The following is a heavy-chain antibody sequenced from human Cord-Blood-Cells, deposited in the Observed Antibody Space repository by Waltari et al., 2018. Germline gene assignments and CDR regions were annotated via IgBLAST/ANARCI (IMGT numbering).Heavy chain of an antibody. CDR1: GFTFSRFW. CDR3: ARLGYSYGDAFDI. D-gene: IGHD5-18*01. J-gene: IGHJ3*02. CDR2: IKQDGSEK. Sequence: EVQLVESGGGLVQPGGSLRLSCAASGFTFSRFWMSWVRQAPGKGLEWVDNIKQDGSEKYYVDSVKGRFTISRDNAKNSLYLQMNSLRAEDTAVYYCARLGYSYGDAFDIWGQGTMVTVSS. V-gene: IGHV3-7*01.